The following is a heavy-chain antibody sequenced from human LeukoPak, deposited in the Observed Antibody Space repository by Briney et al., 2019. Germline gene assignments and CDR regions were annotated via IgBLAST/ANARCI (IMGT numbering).Heavy chain of an antibody. CDR3: ARDKPTMYIGSYSQTYYYYGMDV. V-gene: IGHV3-21*01. CDR1: GFTFNSYS. J-gene: IGHJ6*02. D-gene: IGHD1-26*01. Sequence: PGGSLRLSCAASGFTFNSYSMNWVRQAPGKGREWVSSISSSSSYIYYADSVKGRFTISRDNAKNSLYLQMNSLRAEDTAVYYCARDKPTMYIGSYSQTYYYYGMDVWGQGTTVTVSS. CDR2: ISSSSSYI.